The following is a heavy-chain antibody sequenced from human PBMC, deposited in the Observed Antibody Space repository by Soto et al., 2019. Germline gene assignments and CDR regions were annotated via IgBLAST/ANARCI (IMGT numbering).Heavy chain of an antibody. D-gene: IGHD6-13*01. Sequence: GGSLRLSCAASGFTFSSYGMHWVRQAPGKGLEWVAVIWYDGSNKYYADSVKGRFTISRDNSKNTLYLQMNSLRAGDTAVYYCARDGIAAAGMSYFDYWGQGTLVIVSS. CDR3: ARDGIAAAGMSYFDY. J-gene: IGHJ4*02. CDR1: GFTFSSYG. V-gene: IGHV3-33*01. CDR2: IWYDGSNK.